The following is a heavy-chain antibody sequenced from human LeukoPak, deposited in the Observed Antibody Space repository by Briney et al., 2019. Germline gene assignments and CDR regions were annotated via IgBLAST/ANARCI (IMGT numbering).Heavy chain of an antibody. V-gene: IGHV4-39*01. CDR2: IYYSGGT. J-gene: IGHJ4*02. Sequence: SETLSLTCTVSGGSISSSSYYWGWIRQPPGKGLEWIGSIYYSGGTYYNPSLKSRVTISVDTSKNQFSLKLSSVNAADTAVYYCARQLGYCSSTSCYADKVDYWGQGTLVTVSS. CDR3: ARQLGYCSSTSCYADKVDY. D-gene: IGHD2-2*01. CDR1: GGSISSSSYY.